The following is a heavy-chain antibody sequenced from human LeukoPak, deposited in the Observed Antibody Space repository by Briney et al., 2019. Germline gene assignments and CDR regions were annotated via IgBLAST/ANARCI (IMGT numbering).Heavy chain of an antibody. CDR2: INPNSGGT. CDR1: GYTFTGYY. J-gene: IGHJ4*02. V-gene: IGHV1-2*02. CDR3: ARDGYCTNGVCYIFDY. Sequence: ASVKVSCKASGYTFTGYYMHWVRQAPGQGLEWMGWINPNSGGTNYAQKFQGRVTMTRDTSISTAYMELSRLRSGDTAVYYCARDGYCTNGVCYIFDYWGQGTLVTVSS. D-gene: IGHD2-8*01.